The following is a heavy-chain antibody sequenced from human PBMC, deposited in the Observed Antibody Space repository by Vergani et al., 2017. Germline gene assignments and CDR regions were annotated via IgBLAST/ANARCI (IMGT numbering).Heavy chain of an antibody. V-gene: IGHV1-69*04. Sequence: QVQLVQSGAEVKKPGSSVKVSCKASGGTFSSYAISWVRQAPGQGLEWMGIINPSGGSTSYAQKLQGRVTMTTDTSTSTAYMELRSLRSDDTAVYYCARGYGYFDYWGQGTLVTVSS. J-gene: IGHJ4*02. D-gene: IGHD4-17*01. CDR1: GGTFSSYA. CDR3: ARGYGYFDY. CDR2: INPSGGST.